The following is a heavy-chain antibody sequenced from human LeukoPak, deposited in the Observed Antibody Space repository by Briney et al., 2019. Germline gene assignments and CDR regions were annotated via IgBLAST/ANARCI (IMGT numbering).Heavy chain of an antibody. J-gene: IGHJ4*02. CDR2: ISWNSGSI. CDR1: GFTFDDYA. V-gene: IGHV3-9*01. D-gene: IGHD6-19*01. CDR3: AKGPWLAYPYYFDY. Sequence: GGSLRLSCAASGFTFDDYAMHWVRHAPGKGLEWVSGISWNSGSIGYADSVKGRFTISRDNAKNSLYLQMNSLRAEDTAVYYCAKGPWLAYPYYFDYWGQGTLVTVSS.